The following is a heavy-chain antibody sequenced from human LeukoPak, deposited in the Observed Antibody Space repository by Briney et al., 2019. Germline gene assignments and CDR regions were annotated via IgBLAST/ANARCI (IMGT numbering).Heavy chain of an antibody. V-gene: IGHV4-4*07. Sequence: SETLSLTCTVSGDSISRYYWSWIRQPAGKGLEWIGRIYNGGIITYNPSLKSRVTISVDTSKNQFSLKLRSVTAADTAVYYCARESLRQQWLVRREEYYYMDVWGKGTTVTISS. J-gene: IGHJ6*03. CDR3: ARESLRQQWLVRREEYYYMDV. CDR1: GDSISRYY. CDR2: IYNGGII. D-gene: IGHD6-19*01.